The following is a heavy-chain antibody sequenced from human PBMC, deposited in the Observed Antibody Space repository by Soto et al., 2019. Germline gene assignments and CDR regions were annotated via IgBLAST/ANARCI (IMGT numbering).Heavy chain of an antibody. J-gene: IGHJ4*02. CDR1: GVTVSSNY. CDR2: IYSGGST. D-gene: IGHD5-18*01. CDR3: ARHGYNYGGGYFDY. V-gene: IGHV3-66*04. Sequence: EVQLVESGGGLVQPGGSLRLSCAASGVTVSSNYMSWVRQAPGKGLEWVSVIYSGGSTYYADSVKGRFTISRDNSKKTLYLQMNSLGAEDTAVYYCARHGYNYGGGYFDYWGQGTLVTVSS.